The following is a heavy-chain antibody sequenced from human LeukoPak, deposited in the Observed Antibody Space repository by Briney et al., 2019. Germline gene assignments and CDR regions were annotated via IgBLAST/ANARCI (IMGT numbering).Heavy chain of an antibody. D-gene: IGHD3-3*01. CDR1: GGSISSYY. J-gene: IGHJ4*02. CDR2: IYYSGST. Sequence: SETLSLTCTVSGGSISSYYWSWIRQPPGKGLEWIGYIYYSGSTYYNPSLKSRVTMSVHTSKNQFSLKLTSVTAADTAVYYCARDIKVYYDFWSGLYYFDNWGQGTLVTVSS. CDR3: ARDIKVYYDFWSGLYYFDN. V-gene: IGHV4-59*12.